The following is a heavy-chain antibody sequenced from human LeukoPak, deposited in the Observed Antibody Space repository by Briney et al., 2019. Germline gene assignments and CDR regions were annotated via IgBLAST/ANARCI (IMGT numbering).Heavy chain of an antibody. CDR3: AKGNKGYCSGGSCYFDY. CDR1: GFTFSSYA. CDR2: ISGSGGST. D-gene: IGHD2-15*01. Sequence: AGSLRLSCAASGFTFSSYAMSWLRQAPGKGLEWVSAISGSGGSTYYADSVKGRFTISRDNSKNTLYLQMNSLRAEDTAVYYCAKGNKGYCSGGSCYFDYWGQGTVVTVSS. V-gene: IGHV3-23*01. J-gene: IGHJ4*02.